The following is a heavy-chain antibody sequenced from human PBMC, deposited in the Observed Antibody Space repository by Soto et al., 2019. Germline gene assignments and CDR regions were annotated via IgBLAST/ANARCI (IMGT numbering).Heavy chain of an antibody. Sequence: QLQLQESGPGLVKPSETLSLTCTVSGGSISSSSYYWGWIRQPPGKGLEWIGSIYYSGSTYYNPSLKSRVTISVDTSKNQFSLKLSSVTAADTAVYYCARRLMLLWEKCSAFDIWGQGTMVTVSS. CDR3: ARRLMLLWEKCSAFDI. CDR1: GGSISSSSYY. J-gene: IGHJ3*02. V-gene: IGHV4-39*01. CDR2: IYYSGST. D-gene: IGHD3-10*01.